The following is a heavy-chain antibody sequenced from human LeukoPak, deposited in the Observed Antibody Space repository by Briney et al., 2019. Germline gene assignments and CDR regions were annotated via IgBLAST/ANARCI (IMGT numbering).Heavy chain of an antibody. D-gene: IGHD4-17*01. CDR3: AHRGYGDYPYSKWFIP. J-gene: IGHJ5*02. CDR1: GFSLSSGGMG. Sequence: SGPTLVNPTQTLTLTCTFSGFSLSSGGMGVGWIRQPPGKALQWLAVIYWNDDKRYSPSLKSRLTITKDTSKNQVVLTMTNMDPVDTATYYCAHRGYGDYPYSKWFIPWGQGTLVIVSS. CDR2: IYWNDDK. V-gene: IGHV2-5*01.